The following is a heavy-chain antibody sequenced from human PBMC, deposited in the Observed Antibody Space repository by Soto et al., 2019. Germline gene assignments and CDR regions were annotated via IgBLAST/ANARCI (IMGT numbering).Heavy chain of an antibody. CDR1: GITFSKAW. CDR2: IKSRSDGGTT. J-gene: IGHJ6*02. D-gene: IGHD4-17*01. Sequence: EVQLVESGGGLVKPGGSLILSCAASGITFSKAWMNWVRQSPGKGLEWVGRIKSRSDGGTTAYAAPVKGRFSISRDDSKDTLWLQMNSLKTEDTAVYYCTTNFYSDHGMDVWGQGTTVTVSS. V-gene: IGHV3-15*01. CDR3: TTNFYSDHGMDV.